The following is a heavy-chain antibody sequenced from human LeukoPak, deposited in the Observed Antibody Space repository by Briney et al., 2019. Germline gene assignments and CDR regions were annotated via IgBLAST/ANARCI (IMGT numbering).Heavy chain of an antibody. CDR3: AKDNRRHYTSGPNPDSLH. Sequence: GGSLRLSCAGSGFIFNNYAMHWVRQPPGKGLEWVAGISWNSGSIDYAGSVKGRFTISRDNAKNSLYLQMNSLRVEDTAFYYCAKDNRRHYTSGPNPDSLHWGQGALVTVSS. V-gene: IGHV3-9*01. J-gene: IGHJ4*02. D-gene: IGHD6-19*01. CDR1: GFIFNNYA. CDR2: ISWNSGSI.